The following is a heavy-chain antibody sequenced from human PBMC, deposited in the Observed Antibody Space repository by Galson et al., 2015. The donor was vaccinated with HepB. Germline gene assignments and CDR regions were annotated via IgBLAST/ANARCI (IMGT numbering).Heavy chain of an antibody. J-gene: IGHJ4*02. D-gene: IGHD6-13*01. CDR3: ARVAGTSFTLAAGDS. Sequence: SLRLSCAASGFTFSDHYMDWVRQAPGKGLEWVGRIRKKSNGYTTEYAASVKGRFTISRDDSKNSLYLQMNSLKTEDTAVFYCARVAGTSFTLAAGDSWGQGTLVTVSS. CDR1: GFTFSDHY. V-gene: IGHV3-72*01. CDR2: IRKKSNGYTT.